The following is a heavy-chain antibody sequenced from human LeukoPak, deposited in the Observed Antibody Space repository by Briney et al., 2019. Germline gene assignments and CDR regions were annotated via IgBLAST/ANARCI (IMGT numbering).Heavy chain of an antibody. V-gene: IGHV3-20*04. J-gene: IGHJ4*02. CDR3: AREKGDYGDYRFDYFDY. CDR1: GFTFSNAW. CDR2: INWNGGST. Sequence: PGGSLRLSCAASGFTFSNAWMSWVRQAPGKGLEWVSGINWNGGSTGYADSVKGRFTISRDNAKNSLYLQMNSLRAEDTALYYCAREKGDYGDYRFDYFDYWGQGTLVTVSS. D-gene: IGHD4-17*01.